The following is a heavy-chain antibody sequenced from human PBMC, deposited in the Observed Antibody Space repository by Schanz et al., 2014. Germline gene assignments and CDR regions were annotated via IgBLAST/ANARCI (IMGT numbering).Heavy chain of an antibody. Sequence: QVQLVESGGGVVQPGRSLRLSCAASGFTFSSYGMHWVRQAPGKGLEWVAVIWYDGTNEYYADSVKGRFTISGDSSKYTVYLQMNSLRADDTAVYYCAKGPYYYYYMDVWGNGTTVTVSS. CDR2: IWYDGTNE. CDR1: GFTFSSYG. V-gene: IGHV3-33*06. J-gene: IGHJ6*03. CDR3: AKGPYYYYYMDV.